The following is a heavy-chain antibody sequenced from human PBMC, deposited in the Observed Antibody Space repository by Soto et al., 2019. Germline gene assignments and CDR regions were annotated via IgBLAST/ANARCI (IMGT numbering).Heavy chain of an antibody. V-gene: IGHV3-23*01. CDR2: ISGSGGST. Sequence: GSLRLSCAASGFTFSSYAMSWVRQAPGKGLEWVSAISGSGGSTYYADSVKGRFTISRDNSKNTLYLQMNSLRAEDTAVYYCAKVVLRFLEWLPNDAFDIWGQGTMVT. D-gene: IGHD3-3*01. J-gene: IGHJ3*02. CDR1: GFTFSSYA. CDR3: AKVVLRFLEWLPNDAFDI.